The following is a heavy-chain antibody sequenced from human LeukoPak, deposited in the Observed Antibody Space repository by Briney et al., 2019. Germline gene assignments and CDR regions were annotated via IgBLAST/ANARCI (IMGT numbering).Heavy chain of an antibody. CDR3: ARDTPRYCSSTSCYAFDI. Sequence: ASVKVSCKASGYTFTSYGISWVRQAPGQGLEWMGWISAYNGNTNYAQKLQGRVTMTTDTSTSTAYMELRSLRSDDTAVYYCARDTPRYCSSTSCYAFDIWGQGTMVTVSS. CDR1: GYTFTSYG. J-gene: IGHJ3*02. V-gene: IGHV1-18*04. D-gene: IGHD2-2*01. CDR2: ISAYNGNT.